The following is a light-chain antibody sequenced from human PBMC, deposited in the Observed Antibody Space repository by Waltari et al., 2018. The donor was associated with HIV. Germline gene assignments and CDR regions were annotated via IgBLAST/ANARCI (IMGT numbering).Light chain of an antibody. V-gene: IGLV2-14*01. CDR3: TSYTSSSTYV. J-gene: IGLJ1*01. CDR2: EVS. CDR1: SSDVGGYNY. Sequence: QSALTQPASVSGSPGQSNTSSCTGTSSDVGGYNYVSWYQQHPGKAPKLMIYEVSNRPSGVSNRFSGSKSGNTASLTISGLQAEDEADYYCTSYTSSSTYVFGTGTKVTVL.